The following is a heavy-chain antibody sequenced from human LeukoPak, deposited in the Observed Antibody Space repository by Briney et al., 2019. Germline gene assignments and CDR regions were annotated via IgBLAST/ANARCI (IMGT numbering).Heavy chain of an antibody. CDR2: ISYDGSNK. J-gene: IGHJ4*02. D-gene: IGHD3-9*01. CDR3: ARGRYYDILTGQPPFDY. CDR1: GFTFSSYA. V-gene: IGHV3-30-3*01. Sequence: GGSLRLSCAASGFTFSSYAMHWVRQAPGKGLEWVAAISYDGSNKYYADSVKGRFTISRDNSKNTLYLQMNSLRAEDTAVYYCARGRYYDILTGQPPFDYWGQGTLVTVSS.